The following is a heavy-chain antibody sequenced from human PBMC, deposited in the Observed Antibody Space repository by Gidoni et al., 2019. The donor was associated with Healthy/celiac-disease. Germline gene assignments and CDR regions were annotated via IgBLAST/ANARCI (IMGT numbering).Heavy chain of an antibody. J-gene: IGHJ6*02. V-gene: IGHV3-30*04. Sequence: QVQLVESGGGVVQPGRSLRLSCAASGFTFSSYAMHWVRPAPGKGLGWVAVISYDGSNKYYADSVKGRFTISRDNSKNTLYLQMNSLRAEDTAVYYCARVALPNCSGGSCYTNYYYYGMDVWGQGTTVTVSS. CDR2: ISYDGSNK. CDR3: ARVALPNCSGGSCYTNYYYYGMDV. CDR1: GFTFSSYA. D-gene: IGHD2-15*01.